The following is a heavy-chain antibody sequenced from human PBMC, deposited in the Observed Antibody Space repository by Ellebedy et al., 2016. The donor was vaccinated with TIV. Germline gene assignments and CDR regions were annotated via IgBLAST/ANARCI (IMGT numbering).Heavy chain of an antibody. V-gene: IGHV4-59*01. CDR2: IYYSGST. CDR1: GGSISSAY. D-gene: IGHD5-18*01. J-gene: IGHJ4*02. Sequence: MPGGSLRLSCTVSGGSISSAYWSWIRQPPGKGLDWIGNIYYSGSTNYNPSLKSRVTVLVDTSTNQFSLNLKSVTAADTAVYYCAREGKRGYSFGYLDFWGQGILVTVSS. CDR3: AREGKRGYSFGYLDF.